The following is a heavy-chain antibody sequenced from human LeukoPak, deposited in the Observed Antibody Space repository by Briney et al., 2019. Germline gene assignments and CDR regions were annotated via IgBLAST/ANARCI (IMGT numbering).Heavy chain of an antibody. CDR2: ITKSSSYI. CDR1: GFTFSSYA. V-gene: IGHV3-21*01. CDR3: ATSGSGGNYPLDY. J-gene: IGHJ4*02. D-gene: IGHD1-26*01. Sequence: GGSLRLSCAASGFTFSSYAMNWVRQAPGKGLEWVSSITKSSSYIYYADSVKGRFTISRDNAKNSLFLQVNSLRAEDTALYYCATSGSGGNYPLDYWGQGTLVTVSS.